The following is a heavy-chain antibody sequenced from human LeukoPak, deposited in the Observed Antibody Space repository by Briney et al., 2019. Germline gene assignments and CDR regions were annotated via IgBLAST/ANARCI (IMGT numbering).Heavy chain of an antibody. CDR1: SGSISGYY. CDR3: ARDSPGYSSGWYYFDY. J-gene: IGHJ4*02. Sequence: PSETLSLTCTVSSGSISGYYWSWIRQPAGKGLEWIGRIYTSGSTNYNPSLKSRVTMSVDTSKNQFSLKLSSVTAADTAVYYCARDSPGYSSGWYYFDYWGQGTLVTVSS. CDR2: IYTSGST. D-gene: IGHD6-19*01. V-gene: IGHV4-4*07.